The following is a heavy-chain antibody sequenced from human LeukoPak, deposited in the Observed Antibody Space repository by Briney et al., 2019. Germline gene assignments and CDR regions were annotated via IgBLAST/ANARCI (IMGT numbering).Heavy chain of an antibody. CDR1: GGSISSSSYY. J-gene: IGHJ1*01. CDR2: IYSSGTT. D-gene: IGHD1-7*01. CDR3: VQNIPGTIEH. Sequence: PSETLSLTCTVSGGSISSSSYYWGWIRQPPGKGLECIGNIYSSGTTYYNPSLKSRVTISIDTSKSQFSLRLSSVTAADTAVYYCVQNIPGTIEHWGQGTLVTVSS. V-gene: IGHV4-39*01.